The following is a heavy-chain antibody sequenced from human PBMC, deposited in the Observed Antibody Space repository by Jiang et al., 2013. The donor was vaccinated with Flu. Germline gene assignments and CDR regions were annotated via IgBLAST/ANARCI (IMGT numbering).Heavy chain of an antibody. CDR1: GGSISSGGYS. V-gene: IGHV4-30-2*01. D-gene: IGHD4-11*01. J-gene: IGHJ4*02. CDR2: IYHSGNT. Sequence: GSGLVKPSETLSLTCAASGGSISSGGYSWSWIRQPPGKGLEWIGYIYHSGNTYYNPSLKSRVTISVDRSKNQFSLKLSSVTAADTAVYFCARTLTTRGLTFDYWGQGTLVIVSS. CDR3: ARTLTTRGLTFDY.